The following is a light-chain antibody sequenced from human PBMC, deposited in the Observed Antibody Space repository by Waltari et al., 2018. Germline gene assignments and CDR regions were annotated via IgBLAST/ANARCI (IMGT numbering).Light chain of an antibody. J-gene: IGKJ4*01. Sequence: EIVLTQSPGTLSLSPGERATLSCRASQSVSSSYLAWYQQKPGQAPRLLIYGASSRATGIPDSFSGSGSGTDFTLTISRLEPEDFAVYYCQQYGSSLTCGGGTKVEIK. CDR2: GAS. V-gene: IGKV3-20*01. CDR1: QSVSSSY. CDR3: QQYGSSLT.